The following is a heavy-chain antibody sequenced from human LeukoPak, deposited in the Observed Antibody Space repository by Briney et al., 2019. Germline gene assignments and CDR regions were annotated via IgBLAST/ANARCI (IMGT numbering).Heavy chain of an antibody. Sequence: SETLSLTCTVSGGSISSSRDYWAWIRQPPGKGLEWIGYIYYTGSTNYNPSLKSRVTISVAPSKSQFSLKLSSVTAADTAVYYCARDAYYYDSRASRLFDYWGQGTLVTVSS. CDR3: ARDAYYYDSRASRLFDY. J-gene: IGHJ4*02. D-gene: IGHD3-22*01. CDR2: IYYTGST. CDR1: GGSISSSRDY. V-gene: IGHV4-61*01.